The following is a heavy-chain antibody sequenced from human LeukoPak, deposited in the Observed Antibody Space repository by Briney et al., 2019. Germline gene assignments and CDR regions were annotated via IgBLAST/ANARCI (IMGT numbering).Heavy chain of an antibody. CDR2: FDPEDGET. D-gene: IGHD3-10*01. CDR3: ATRGITMVRGVIIGWFDP. Sequence: ASVKVSCKVSGYTLTELSMHWVRQAPGQGLEWMGGFDPEDGETIYAQKFQGRVTMTEDTSTDTAYMELSSLRSEDTAVYYCATRGITMVRGVIIGWFDPWGQGTLVTVSS. V-gene: IGHV1-24*01. CDR1: GYTLTELS. J-gene: IGHJ5*02.